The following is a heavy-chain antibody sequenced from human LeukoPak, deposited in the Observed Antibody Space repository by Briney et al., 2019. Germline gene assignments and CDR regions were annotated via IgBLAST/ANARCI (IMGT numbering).Heavy chain of an antibody. D-gene: IGHD2-15*01. CDR2: ISAYSTYNGNT. CDR1: GYTFTSYG. CDR3: AAAQKGDIVVVGGYYYGMDV. Sequence: ASVKVSCKASGYTFTSYGISWVRQAPGQGPEWMGWISAYSTYNGNTNYAQKFQGRVTMTTDTSTSTAYMELRSLRSDDTAVYYCAAAQKGDIVVVGGYYYGMDVWGQGTTVTVSS. J-gene: IGHJ6*02. V-gene: IGHV1-18*01.